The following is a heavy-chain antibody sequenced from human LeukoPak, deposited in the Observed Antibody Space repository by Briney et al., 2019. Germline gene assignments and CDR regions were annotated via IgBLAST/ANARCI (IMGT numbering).Heavy chain of an antibody. V-gene: IGHV4-34*01. D-gene: IGHD3-16*01. CDR1: GGSFSGYY. CDR3: ARGYLGLRFFDY. CDR2: INRSGST. J-gene: IGHJ4*02. Sequence: PSETLSLTCAVYGGSFSGYYWSWIRQPPGKGLEWIGEINRSGSTNYNPSLKSRVTISVDTSKNQFSLKLSSVTAADTAVYYCARGYLGLRFFDYWGQGTLVTVSS.